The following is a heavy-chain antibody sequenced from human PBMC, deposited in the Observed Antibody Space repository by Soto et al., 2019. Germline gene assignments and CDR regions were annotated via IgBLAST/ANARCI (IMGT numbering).Heavy chain of an antibody. D-gene: IGHD5-12*01. CDR1: GYTLSSYH. CDR3: VRSGRRSGIDY. Sequence: ASVKVSCKASGYTLSSYHISWVRQASGQGLEWMGWVNPNSNETDYAQKFQGRVTMTGNTSIRTAYMELSSLRSDDTAVYYCVRSGRRSGIDYWGQGTLVTVSS. CDR2: VNPNSNET. V-gene: IGHV1-8*01. J-gene: IGHJ4*02.